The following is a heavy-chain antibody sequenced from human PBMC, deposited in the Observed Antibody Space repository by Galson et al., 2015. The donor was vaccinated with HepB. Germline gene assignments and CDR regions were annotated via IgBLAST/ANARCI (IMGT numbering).Heavy chain of an antibody. CDR2: ISAYNGNT. D-gene: IGHD1-26*01. J-gene: IGHJ3*02. CDR3: ARVGAGPSLDI. V-gene: IGHV1-18*01. Sequence: SVKVSCKVSGHILSDLSIHWVRQTPGKGLEWMGWISAYNGNTNSTQELQGRLTMTTDTSTSTAFMVLRSLKYDDTAVYFCARVGAGPSLDIWGQGTMVTVSS. CDR1: GHILSDLS.